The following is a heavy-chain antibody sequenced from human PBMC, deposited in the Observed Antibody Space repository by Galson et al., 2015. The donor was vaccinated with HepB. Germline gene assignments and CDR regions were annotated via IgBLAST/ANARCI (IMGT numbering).Heavy chain of an antibody. CDR2: ISYSSSTI. D-gene: IGHD1-26*01. Sequence: SLRLSCAVSGFTFITYSMNWVRQAPGKGLEWISYISYSSSTIYYADSVKGRFTISRDNAKNSLYLQMNSLRDEDTGMYYCARDSGGNYLRYRFDPWGQGTLVTVSS. CDR3: ARDSGGNYLRYRFDP. V-gene: IGHV3-48*02. J-gene: IGHJ5*02. CDR1: GFTFITYS.